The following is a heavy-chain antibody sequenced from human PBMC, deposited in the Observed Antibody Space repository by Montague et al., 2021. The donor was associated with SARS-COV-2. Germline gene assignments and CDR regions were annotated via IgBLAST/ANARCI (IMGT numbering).Heavy chain of an antibody. CDR1: GASVSSINW. J-gene: IGHJ4*02. V-gene: IGHV4-4*02. CDR2: IHHTGII. Sequence: SETLSLTCAVSGASVSSINWWCWVRQPPGRGLEWIAEIHHTGIINFNPSLRSRGLISLDSSKNQFSLTLNSVTAADTATYYCASHPVYQQLYSWGQGTLVSVS. CDR3: ASHPVYQQLYS. D-gene: IGHD2-2*01.